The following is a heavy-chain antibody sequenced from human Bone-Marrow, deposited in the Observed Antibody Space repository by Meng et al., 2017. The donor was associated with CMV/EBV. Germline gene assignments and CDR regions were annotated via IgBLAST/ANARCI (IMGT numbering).Heavy chain of an antibody. J-gene: IGHJ4*02. V-gene: IGHV1-2*02. CDR1: GYTFTGYY. CDR2: INPNSGGT. CDR3: ARVSGYCSGGTCPFDY. Sequence: ASVKVSCKASGYTFTGYYMNWVRQAPGQGLEWMGWINPNSGGTNYAQKFQGRVTMTRDTSISTAYMELSRLRSDDTAVYYCARVSGYCSGGTCPFDYWGQETLVTVSP. D-gene: IGHD2-15*01.